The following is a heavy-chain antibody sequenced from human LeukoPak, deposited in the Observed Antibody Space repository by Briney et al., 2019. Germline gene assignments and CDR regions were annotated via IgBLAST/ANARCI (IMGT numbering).Heavy chain of an antibody. D-gene: IGHD4-17*01. Sequence: GASVKVSCKASGYTFTSYDINWVRQATGQGLEWMGWMNPNSGNTGYAQKFQGRVTITRNTSISTAYMELSSLRSEDTAVYYCAIYYGDYSSIPYYFDYWGQGTLVTVSS. CDR3: AIYYGDYSSIPYYFDY. V-gene: IGHV1-8*03. J-gene: IGHJ4*02. CDR1: GYTFTSYD. CDR2: MNPNSGNT.